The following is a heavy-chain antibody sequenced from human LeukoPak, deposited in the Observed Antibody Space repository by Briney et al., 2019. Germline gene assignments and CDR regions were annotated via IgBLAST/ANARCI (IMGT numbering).Heavy chain of an antibody. J-gene: IGHJ4*02. Sequence: GGFLRLPCAASGFTFSSYWMHWVRQAPGKGLLWVSRINSDGSSTSYADSVKGRFTISRDNAKNTLYLQMNSLRAEDTAVYYCARRIAAAAAPYYFDYWGQGTLVTVSS. V-gene: IGHV3-74*01. CDR1: GFTFSSYW. CDR2: INSDGSST. D-gene: IGHD6-13*01. CDR3: ARRIAAAAAPYYFDY.